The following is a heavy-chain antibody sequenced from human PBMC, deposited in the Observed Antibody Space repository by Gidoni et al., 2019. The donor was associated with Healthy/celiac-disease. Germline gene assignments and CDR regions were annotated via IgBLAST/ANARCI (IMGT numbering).Heavy chain of an antibody. CDR2: ISRSSSYI. J-gene: IGHJ4*02. CDR1: GFTFSSYS. CDR3: ATRLHDYGDYWSPNGNY. D-gene: IGHD4-17*01. Sequence: EVQLVESGGGLVKPGGALRLSCAASGFTFSSYSMNWVRQAPGKGLEWVSSISRSSSYIYYADSVKGRFTISRANAKNSLFLQMNSLRAEDTAVYYCATRLHDYGDYWSPNGNYWGQGTLVTVSS. V-gene: IGHV3-21*01.